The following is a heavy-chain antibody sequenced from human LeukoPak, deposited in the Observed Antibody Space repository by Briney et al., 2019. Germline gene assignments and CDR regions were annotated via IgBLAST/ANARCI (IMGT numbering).Heavy chain of an antibody. CDR3: ARDSSSGYYYWFDP. D-gene: IGHD3-22*01. CDR1: GFTYSDYS. V-gene: IGHV3-11*01. CDR2: ITDSGNNM. J-gene: IGHJ5*02. Sequence: GGSLRLSCAASGFTYSDYSMAWLRQAPGKGLEWVSYITDSGNNMYYADSVKGRFTISRDNAKNSLYLQMNSLRAEDSAVYYCARDSSSGYYYWFDPWGQGTLVIVSS.